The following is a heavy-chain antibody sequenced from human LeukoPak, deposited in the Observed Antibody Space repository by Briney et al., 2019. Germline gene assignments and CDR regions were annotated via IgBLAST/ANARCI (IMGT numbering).Heavy chain of an antibody. V-gene: IGHV4-39*07. J-gene: IGHJ4*02. CDR2: IYYSGST. CDR3: ARDVGLLYRFYYDY. D-gene: IGHD3-3*01. CDR1: GGSISSSSYY. Sequence: PSETLSLTCTVSGGSISSSSYYWGWLRQPPGTGLEWIGSIYYSGSTYYNPSLKSRVTISVDTSKNQFSLKLSSVTAADTAVYYCARDVGLLYRFYYDYWGQGTLVTVSS.